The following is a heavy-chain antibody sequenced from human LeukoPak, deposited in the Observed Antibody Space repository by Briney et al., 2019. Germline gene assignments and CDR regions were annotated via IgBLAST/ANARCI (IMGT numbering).Heavy chain of an antibody. Sequence: GGSLRLSCAASGFTFSSYTMNWVRQAPGKGLEWVSSISSSSSYIYYADSVEGRFTISRDNAKNSLYLQMNSLRAEDTAVYYCASSLVAGYYYYNYYYMDVWGKGTTVTVSS. J-gene: IGHJ6*03. CDR2: ISSSSSYI. CDR1: GFTFSSYT. CDR3: ASSLVAGYYYYNYYYMDV. V-gene: IGHV3-21*01. D-gene: IGHD5-18*01.